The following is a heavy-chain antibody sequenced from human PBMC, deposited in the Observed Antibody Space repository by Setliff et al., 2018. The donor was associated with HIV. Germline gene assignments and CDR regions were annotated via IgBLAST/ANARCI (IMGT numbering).Heavy chain of an antibody. J-gene: IGHJ6*03. CDR3: GWNAQNYYYYYMDV. CDR2: VCPGDSDS. Sequence: PGESLKISCQGSGFTFTNYWIGWVRQMPGKGLEWIGIVCPGDSDSRYSPSFQGQVTISADRTINTAYLQWDSLKASDTAMYSSGWNAQNYYYYYMDVWGKGTTVTVSS. CDR1: GFTFTNYW. D-gene: IGHD1-1*01. V-gene: IGHV5-51*01.